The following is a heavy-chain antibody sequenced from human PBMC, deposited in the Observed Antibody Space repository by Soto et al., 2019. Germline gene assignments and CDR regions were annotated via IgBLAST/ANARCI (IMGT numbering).Heavy chain of an antibody. D-gene: IGHD3-9*01. CDR2: ISGSSSYI. CDR1: GFTFSDYY. V-gene: IGHV3-11*05. CDR3: ASNSLRYFVVDPYFHGMDV. Sequence: QVQLVESGGGLVKPGGSLRLSCAASGFTFSDYYMSWIRQAPGKGLEWVSFISGSSSYIKYADSVKGRFTISRDNARNSLLLKMTSLRAKDTAVYYCASNSLRYFVVDPYFHGMDVWGQGTTVTVSS. J-gene: IGHJ6*02.